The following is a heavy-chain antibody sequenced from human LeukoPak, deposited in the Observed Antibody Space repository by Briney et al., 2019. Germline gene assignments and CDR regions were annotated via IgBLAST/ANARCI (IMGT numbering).Heavy chain of an antibody. V-gene: IGHV3-64*01. D-gene: IGHD3-22*01. Sequence: GGSLRLSCAASGFTFSSYAMHWVRQAPGKGLEYVSAISSIGGSTYHANSVKGRFTISRGNSKNTLYLQMGSLRAEDMAVYYCARGMGPYYDSSGFLFDYWGQGTLVTVSS. CDR3: ARGMGPYYDSSGFLFDY. J-gene: IGHJ4*02. CDR1: GFTFSSYA. CDR2: ISSIGGST.